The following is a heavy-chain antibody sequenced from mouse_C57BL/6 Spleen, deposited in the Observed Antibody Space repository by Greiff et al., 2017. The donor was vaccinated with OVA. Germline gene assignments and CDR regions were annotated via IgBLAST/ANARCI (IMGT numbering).Heavy chain of an antibody. V-gene: IGHV1-22*01. CDR3: ANGGYSNY. CDR1: GYTFTDYY. Sequence: EVKLLEPGPELVKPGASVKMSCKASGYTFTDYYMHWVKQSHGQSLEWIGNINPNNGGTSYNQKFKGKATLTLNKSSSTAYMELRSLTSEDSAVYYCANGGYSNYWGQGTTLTVSS. D-gene: IGHD1-1*02. CDR2: INPNNGGT. J-gene: IGHJ2*01.